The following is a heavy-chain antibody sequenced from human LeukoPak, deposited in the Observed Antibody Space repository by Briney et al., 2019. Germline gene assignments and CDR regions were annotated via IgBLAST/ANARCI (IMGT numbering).Heavy chain of an antibody. CDR3: ARDVVGSYPYYYYYYYGMDV. V-gene: IGHV4-30-4*01. J-gene: IGHJ6*02. Sequence: SETLSLTCTVSGGSISSGDYYWSWIRQPPGKGLEWIGYIYYSGRTYYNPSLKSRVTISVDTSKNQFSLKLSSVTAADTAVYYCARDVVGSYPYYYYYYYGMDVWGQGTTVTVSS. CDR1: GGSISSGDYY. D-gene: IGHD3-10*01. CDR2: IYYSGRT.